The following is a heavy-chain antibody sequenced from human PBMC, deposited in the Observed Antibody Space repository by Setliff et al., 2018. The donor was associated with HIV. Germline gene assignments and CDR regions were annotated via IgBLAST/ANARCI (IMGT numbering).Heavy chain of an antibody. CDR1: GDTFSNYA. J-gene: IGHJ4*02. Sequence: SVKVSCKASGDTFSNYAISWVRQAPGQGLEWMGGIIPIFGTANYAQKFEGRVTITADKSTSTAYMEVNSLRFEDTAVYYCAKDPAVWSGYYHDYWGQGTLVTVSS. D-gene: IGHD3-3*01. V-gene: IGHV1-69*06. CDR3: AKDPAVWSGYYHDY. CDR2: IIPIFGTA.